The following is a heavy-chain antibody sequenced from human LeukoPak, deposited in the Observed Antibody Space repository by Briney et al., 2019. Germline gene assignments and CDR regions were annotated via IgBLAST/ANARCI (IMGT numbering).Heavy chain of an antibody. D-gene: IGHD6-13*01. J-gene: IGHJ4*02. Sequence: GGSLRLSCAASGFTFSSYAMSWVRQAPGKGLEWVSYISSSSSTIYYADSVKGRFTISRDNAKNSLYLQMNSLRVEDTAVYYCARDRGSSSDYFDYWGQGTLVTVSS. CDR2: ISSSSSTI. CDR1: GFTFSSYA. V-gene: IGHV3-48*01. CDR3: ARDRGSSSDYFDY.